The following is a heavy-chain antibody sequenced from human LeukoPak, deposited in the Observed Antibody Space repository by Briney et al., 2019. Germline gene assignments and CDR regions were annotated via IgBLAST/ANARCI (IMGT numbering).Heavy chain of an antibody. CDR1: GFTFSSYA. CDR2: ISGSGGST. V-gene: IGHV3-23*01. Sequence: GGSLRLSCAASGFTFSSYAMSWVRQAPGKGPEWVSAISGSGGSTYYADSVKGRFTISRDNSKNTLYLQMNSLRAEDTAVYYCAKDLGAYCSSTSCYPDYWGQGTLVTVSS. J-gene: IGHJ4*02. CDR3: AKDLGAYCSSTSCYPDY. D-gene: IGHD2-2*01.